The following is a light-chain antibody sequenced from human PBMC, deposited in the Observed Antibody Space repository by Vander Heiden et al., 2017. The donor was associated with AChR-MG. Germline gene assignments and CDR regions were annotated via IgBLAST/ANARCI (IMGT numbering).Light chain of an antibody. J-gene: IGLJ3*02. Sequence: QSVLTQSPLASGTPGQRVTISCSGSSPNIGSNHFDWHQQVPGKAPKLLIYNNDRRLSGVPDRISGSKSGTSASLAISGLRSEDEADYYCAVWDDSLNAWVFGGGTKLTVL. V-gene: IGLV1-47*02. CDR1: SPNIGSNH. CDR3: AVWDDSLNAWV. CDR2: NND.